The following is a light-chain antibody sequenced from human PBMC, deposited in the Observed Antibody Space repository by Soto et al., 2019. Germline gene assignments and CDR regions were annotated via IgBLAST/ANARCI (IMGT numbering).Light chain of an antibody. V-gene: IGKV1-39*01. Sequence: DIQMTQSPSSVSAFVGDRVTITCRASQSISSYLNWYQQKPGKAPKLLIYAASSLQSGVPSRFSGSGSGTDFTLTISSLQPEDFATYYCQQSYSAPWTFGQGTKVEIK. J-gene: IGKJ1*01. CDR3: QQSYSAPWT. CDR2: AAS. CDR1: QSISSY.